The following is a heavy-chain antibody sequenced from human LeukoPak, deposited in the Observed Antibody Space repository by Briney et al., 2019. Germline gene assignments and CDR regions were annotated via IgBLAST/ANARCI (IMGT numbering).Heavy chain of an antibody. J-gene: IGHJ6*03. CDR1: GFTFSSYA. CDR2: ISYDGSNK. D-gene: IGHD6-6*01. CDR3: ARKKSVYRSSSSTYYYMDV. Sequence: PGGSLRLSCAASGFTFSSYAMHWVRQAPGKGLEWVAVISYDGSNKYYADSVKGQFTISRDNSKNTLYLQMNSLRAEDTAVYHCARKKSVYRSSSSTYYYMDVWGKGTTVTVSS. V-gene: IGHV3-30*03.